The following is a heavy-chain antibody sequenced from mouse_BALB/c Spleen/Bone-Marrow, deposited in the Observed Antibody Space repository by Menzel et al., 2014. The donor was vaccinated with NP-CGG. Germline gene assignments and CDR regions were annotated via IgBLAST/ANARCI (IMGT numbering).Heavy chain of an antibody. CDR3: ARVGFSFDY. CDR2: IYPGDGDT. J-gene: IGHJ2*01. V-gene: IGHV1-80*01. D-gene: IGHD3-1*01. CDR1: GYAFSTYW. Sequence: QVQLQQPGAELVRPGSSVKISCKASGYAFSTYWMNWVKQRPGQGLEWIGQIYPGDGDTNYNGKFKGKATLTADRSSSTASMQLSSLTSEDPAVYFCARVGFSFDYWGQGTTLTVSS.